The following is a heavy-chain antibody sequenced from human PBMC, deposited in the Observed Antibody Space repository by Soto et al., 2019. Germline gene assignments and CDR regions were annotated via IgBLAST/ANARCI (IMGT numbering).Heavy chain of an antibody. CDR2: ISDNGGTT. V-gene: IGHV3-64D*06. Sequence: PGGSLRLSCSASGFTFITYAMHWVRQAPGKGLEYVSGISDNGGTTYYADSVKGRFTISRDNSKNTLYLQMTSLRVEDTAVYYCGKPQAYYYDSVAYYYAWGKGTLVTVSS. CDR1: GFTFITYA. D-gene: IGHD3-22*01. CDR3: GKPQAYYYDSVAYYYA. J-gene: IGHJ5*02.